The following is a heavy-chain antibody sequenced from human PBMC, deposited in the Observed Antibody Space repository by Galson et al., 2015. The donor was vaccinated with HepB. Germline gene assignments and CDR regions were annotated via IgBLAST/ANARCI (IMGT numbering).Heavy chain of an antibody. V-gene: IGHV5-51*01. J-gene: IGHJ6*02. CDR3: ARVMVRGTHCLDV. Sequence: QSGAEVKKPGESLKISCQGSRDSFTGYWIAWVRQMPGKGLEWMGIIYPGDSDARYSPSFQGHVTFSADKSTTTAYLQWSSLTVADSAIHYCARVMVRGTHCLDVWGQGTTVTVSS. CDR1: RDSFTGYW. D-gene: IGHD3-10*01. CDR2: IYPGDSDA.